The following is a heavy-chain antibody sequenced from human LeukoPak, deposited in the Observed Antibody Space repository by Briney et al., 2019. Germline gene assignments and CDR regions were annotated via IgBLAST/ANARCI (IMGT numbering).Heavy chain of an antibody. V-gene: IGHV4-30-2*01. CDR1: GGSISSGGYS. J-gene: IGHJ4*02. D-gene: IGHD3-10*01. CDR2: IYHSGST. CDR3: ARGGTTVRGVIIRQFDY. Sequence: PSETLSLTCAVSGGSISSGGYSWSWIRQPPGKGLEWIGYIYHSGSTYYNPSLKSRVTISVDRSKNQFSLKLSSVTAADTAVYYCARGGTTVRGVIIRQFDYWGQGTLVTVSS.